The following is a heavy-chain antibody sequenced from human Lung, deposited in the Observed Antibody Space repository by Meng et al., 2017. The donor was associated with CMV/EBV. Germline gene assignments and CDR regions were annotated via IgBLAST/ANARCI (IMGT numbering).Heavy chain of an antibody. CDR1: GFTFSSYG. J-gene: IGHJ4*02. Sequence: GGSLRLSCAASGFTFSSYGMHWVRQAPGKGLEWVAFIRYDGSNKYYADSVKGRFTISRDNSKNTLYLQMNSLRAEDTAVYYCAKGVSHCSSTSCSNFDYWGQGXLVTFSS. D-gene: IGHD2-2*01. CDR2: IRYDGSNK. CDR3: AKGVSHCSSTSCSNFDY. V-gene: IGHV3-30*02.